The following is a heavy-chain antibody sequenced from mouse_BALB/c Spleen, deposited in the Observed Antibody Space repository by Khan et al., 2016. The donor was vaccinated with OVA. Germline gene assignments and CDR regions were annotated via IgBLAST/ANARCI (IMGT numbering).Heavy chain of an antibody. CDR3: AEQIWSPYYAMDY. V-gene: IGHV2-6-5*01. Sequence: QVQLKESGPGLVAPSQSLSITCTVSGFSLTDHGVSWIRQPPGKGLEWLGVIWGGGYTYYNSVLKSTLSISKDNSKSQVFLKMNSLQTDDTAMYYCAEQIWSPYYAMDYWGQGTSVTVSS. CDR1: GFSLTDHG. CDR2: IWGGGYT. J-gene: IGHJ4*01. D-gene: IGHD1-1*02.